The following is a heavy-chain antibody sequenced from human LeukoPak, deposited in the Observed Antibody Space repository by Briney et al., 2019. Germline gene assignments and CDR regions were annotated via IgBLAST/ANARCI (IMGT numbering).Heavy chain of an antibody. Sequence: SETLSLTCTVSRGSISSYYWSWIRQPPGQGLEWICYIYYSGSTDYNPSLKSRVNISVDTSKNQFSLKLSSVTAADTAVYFCARVRVSSGSHPWYFDYWGQGTLVTVSS. D-gene: IGHD3-22*01. CDR2: IYYSGST. J-gene: IGHJ4*02. CDR3: ARVRVSSGSHPWYFDY. V-gene: IGHV4-59*01. CDR1: RGSISSYY.